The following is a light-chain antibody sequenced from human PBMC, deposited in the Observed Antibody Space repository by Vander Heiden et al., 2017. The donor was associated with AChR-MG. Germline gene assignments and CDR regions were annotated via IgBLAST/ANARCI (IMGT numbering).Light chain of an antibody. CDR3: QQSYSAPFT. V-gene: IGKV1-39*01. Sequence: DIEMTQSPSSLSASVGDGVTITCRASHSISKNLNWYQQKVGSAPKLRISTASHLESGVPSRFSGSASGTDFTLTISSLRPEDFATYFCQQSYSAPFTFGPGTTV. CDR2: TAS. CDR1: HSISKN. J-gene: IGKJ3*01.